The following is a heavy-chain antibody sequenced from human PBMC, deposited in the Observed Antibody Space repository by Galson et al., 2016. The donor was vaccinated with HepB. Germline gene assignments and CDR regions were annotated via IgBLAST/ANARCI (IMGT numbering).Heavy chain of an antibody. Sequence: SLRLSCAASGFTFSSYWMTWVRQAPGKGLEWVAQIKQDGSEKYYVDSVKGRFTISRDNAKNSLYLQMNTLRAEDTAVYYCARDGSLYCSRTSCYSGYYYYGMDVWGQGTTVTVSS. J-gene: IGHJ6*02. V-gene: IGHV3-7*03. CDR1: GFTFSSYW. D-gene: IGHD2-2*01. CDR3: ARDGSLYCSRTSCYSGYYYYGMDV. CDR2: IKQDGSEK.